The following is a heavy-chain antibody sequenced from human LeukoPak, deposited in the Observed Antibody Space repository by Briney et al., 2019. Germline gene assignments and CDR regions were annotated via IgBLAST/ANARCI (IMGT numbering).Heavy chain of an antibody. J-gene: IGHJ5*02. Sequence: PGGSLRLSCAASGFTVSSNYMSWVRQAPGKGLECVSSISSSGTTIYYADSVKGRFTISRDNAKHSLYLQMNSLRAEDTALYYCASAGVGFSLDPWGQGTLVTVSS. D-gene: IGHD2-8*01. CDR2: ISSSGTTI. CDR3: ASAGVGFSLDP. CDR1: GFTVSSNY. V-gene: IGHV3-11*04.